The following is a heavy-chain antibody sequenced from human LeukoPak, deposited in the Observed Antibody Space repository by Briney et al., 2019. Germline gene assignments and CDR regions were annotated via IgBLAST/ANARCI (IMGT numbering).Heavy chain of an antibody. Sequence: PGGSLRLSCAASGFALRSYGMHWVRQAPGKGLEWVAALWSDGSKEKYADSVKGRFTFSRDNSMNTLYLQMNSLRAEDTAVYYCARGMFLEWLPQGDYFDYWGQGALVTVSS. D-gene: IGHD3-3*01. CDR2: LWSDGSKE. CDR1: GFALRSYG. V-gene: IGHV3-33*01. J-gene: IGHJ4*02. CDR3: ARGMFLEWLPQGDYFDY.